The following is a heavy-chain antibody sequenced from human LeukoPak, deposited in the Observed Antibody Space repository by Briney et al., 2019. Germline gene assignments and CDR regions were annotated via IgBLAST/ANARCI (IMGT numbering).Heavy chain of an antibody. Sequence: SQTLSLTCAVSGGSISSGGYSWSWIRQPPGKGLEWIGYIYHSGSTYYSPSLKSRVTISVDRSKNQFSLKLSSVTAADTAVYYCARGLEQQLVLFDYWGQGTLVTVSS. CDR1: GGSISSGGYS. D-gene: IGHD6-13*01. CDR3: ARGLEQQLVLFDY. CDR2: IYHSGST. J-gene: IGHJ4*02. V-gene: IGHV4-30-2*01.